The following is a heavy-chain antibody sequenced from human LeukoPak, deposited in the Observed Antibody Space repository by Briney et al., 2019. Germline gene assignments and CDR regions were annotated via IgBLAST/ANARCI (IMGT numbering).Heavy chain of an antibody. D-gene: IGHD2-2*01. CDR2: ISSSSNYI. CDR3: ARDLGYCSSTSCYVYYMDV. CDR1: GFTLSTYT. J-gene: IGHJ6*03. V-gene: IGHV3-21*01. Sequence: PGGSLRLSCAASGFTLSTYTMNWVRQAPGKGLEWVSSISSSSNYIYYADSVKGRFTISRDDAKNSLSLQMNSLRAEDTAVYYCARDLGYCSSTSCYVYYMDVWGKGTTVTVSS.